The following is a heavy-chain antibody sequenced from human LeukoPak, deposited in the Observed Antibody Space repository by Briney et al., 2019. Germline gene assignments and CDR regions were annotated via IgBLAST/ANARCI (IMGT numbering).Heavy chain of an antibody. Sequence: SETLSLTCAVYGGSFSGYYWSWIRQPPGKGLEWIGEINHSGSTNYNPSLKSRVTISVDTSKNEFSLTLKSVTAADTAVYYCARGVVLMVYASFDFWGQGTPATVSS. CDR3: ARGVVLMVYASFDF. CDR1: GGSFSGYY. J-gene: IGHJ4*02. D-gene: IGHD2-8*01. V-gene: IGHV4-34*01. CDR2: INHSGST.